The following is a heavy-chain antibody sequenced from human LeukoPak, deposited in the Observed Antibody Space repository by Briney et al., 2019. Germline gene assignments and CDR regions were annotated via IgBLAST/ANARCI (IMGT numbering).Heavy chain of an antibody. J-gene: IGHJ4*02. D-gene: IGHD3/OR15-3a*01. Sequence: GGSLRLSCAASGFTFSSSGMHWVRQAPGKGLEWVAVIWYDGSSKYNGDSVKGRFTISRDNSKSTLFLQMDSLRADDTAVYYWARVSGLLDPIDYWGQGTLVTVSS. V-gene: IGHV3-33*01. CDR1: GFTFSSSG. CDR2: IWYDGSSK. CDR3: ARVSGLLDPIDY.